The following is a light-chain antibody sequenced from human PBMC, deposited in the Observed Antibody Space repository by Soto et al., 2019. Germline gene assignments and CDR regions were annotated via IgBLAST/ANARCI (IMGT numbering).Light chain of an antibody. CDR3: QQCGNSTTWT. CDR2: GAS. Sequence: EIVLTQSPGTLSLSPGERATLSCRASQSVSSSYLAWYQQKPGQAPRLLIYGASSRATGIPDRFSGSGSETDFTLTISRLEPEDCAVYDCQQCGNSTTWTFGQGTKVEIK. V-gene: IGKV3-20*01. CDR1: QSVSSSY. J-gene: IGKJ1*01.